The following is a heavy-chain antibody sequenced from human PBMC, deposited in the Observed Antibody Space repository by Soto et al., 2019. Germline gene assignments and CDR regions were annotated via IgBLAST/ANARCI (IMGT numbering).Heavy chain of an antibody. CDR3: ARGAEVGIELAAFDQ. Sequence: QVHLVQSGAEVKRAGASVTVSCKASGYTFSDDYIHWVRQAPGQGLQWMGCINPKSGDRRYAQMFRGWVFMTRDTSISTAYMEVSWLKSDDTAVYFCARGAEVGIELAAFDQWGQGTLVTVSA. CDR1: GYTFSDDY. CDR2: INPKSGDR. V-gene: IGHV1-2*04. J-gene: IGHJ4*02. D-gene: IGHD2-8*02.